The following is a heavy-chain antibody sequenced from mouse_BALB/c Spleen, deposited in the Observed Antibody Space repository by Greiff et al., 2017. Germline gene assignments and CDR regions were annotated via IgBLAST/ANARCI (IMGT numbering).Heavy chain of an antibody. D-gene: IGHD1-1*01. CDR2: ISSGSSTI. CDR3: AGRPTGYAMDD. Sequence: EVQVVESGGGLVQPGGSRKLSCAASGFTFSSFGMHWVRQAPEKGLEWVAYISSGSSTIYYADKVKGRFTISRDNPKNTLFLQMTSLRSEDTAMYYCAGRPTGYAMDDWGQGTTVTVSA. V-gene: IGHV5-17*02. J-gene: IGHJ4*01. CDR1: GFTFSSFG.